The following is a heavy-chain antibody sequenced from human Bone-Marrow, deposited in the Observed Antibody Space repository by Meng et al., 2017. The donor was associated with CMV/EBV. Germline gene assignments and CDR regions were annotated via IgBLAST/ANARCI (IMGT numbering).Heavy chain of an antibody. CDR3: ARTYDYSSPFDY. CDR2: IFSNDEK. V-gene: IGHV2-26*01. CDR1: GFPLSNARMG. Sequence: SGPTLVKPTETLTLTCTVSGFPLSNARMGVSWIRQPPGKALEWLAHIFSNDEKSYSTSLKTRVTISKDTSKSQVVLTMTNMDPVDTATYYCARTYDYSSPFDYWGQGTLVTVSS. D-gene: IGHD4-11*01. J-gene: IGHJ4*02.